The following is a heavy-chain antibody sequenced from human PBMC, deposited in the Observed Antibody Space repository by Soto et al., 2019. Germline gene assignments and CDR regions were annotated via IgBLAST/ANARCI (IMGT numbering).Heavy chain of an antibody. Sequence: GGSLRLSCAASGFTFSSYAMSWVRQAPGKGLEWVSAISGSGGSTYYADSVKGRFTISRDNSKNTLYLQMNSLRAEDTAVYYCAKDKVTGIQLPRTFYGMDVWGQGTTVTVSS. CDR1: GFTFSSYA. CDR2: ISGSGGST. J-gene: IGHJ6*02. D-gene: IGHD5-18*01. CDR3: AKDKVTGIQLPRTFYGMDV. V-gene: IGHV3-23*01.